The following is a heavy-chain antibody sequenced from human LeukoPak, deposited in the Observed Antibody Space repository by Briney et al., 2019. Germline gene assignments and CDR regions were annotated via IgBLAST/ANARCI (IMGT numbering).Heavy chain of an antibody. CDR1: SASINSSPYF. CDR2: FSYSGTT. V-gene: IGHV4-39*07. Sequence: PSETLSLTCTVSSASINSSPYFWAWIRQSPGKGLEWIGSFSYSGTTYYNPSLKSRATISVDTSKHQFSLKLSSVTAADTAVYYCARAQWELRAYYYYMDVWGKGTTVTISS. CDR3: ARAQWELRAYYYYMDV. J-gene: IGHJ6*03. D-gene: IGHD1-26*01.